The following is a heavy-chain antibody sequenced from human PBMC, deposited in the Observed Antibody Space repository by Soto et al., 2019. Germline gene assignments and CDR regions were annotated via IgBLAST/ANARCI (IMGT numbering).Heavy chain of an antibody. V-gene: IGHV1-18*04. J-gene: IGHJ6*02. CDR3: ARGSVPPRDYYYGMYV. CDR1: GYTFTSYG. D-gene: IGHD2-2*01. CDR2: ISAYNGNT. Sequence: ASVKVSCKASGYTFTSYGISWVRQAPGQGLEGMGCISAYNGNTNYAQKLEARGTMTTDTSTNTAYMAQRSLRPDDTAVYYCARGSVPPRDYYYGMYVWGQGTTVTVSS.